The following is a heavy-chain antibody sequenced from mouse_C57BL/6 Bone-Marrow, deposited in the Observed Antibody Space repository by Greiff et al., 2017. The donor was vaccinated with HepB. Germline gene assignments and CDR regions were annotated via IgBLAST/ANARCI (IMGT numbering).Heavy chain of an antibody. V-gene: IGHV1-55*01. D-gene: IGHD2-3*01. CDR3: ARDGYWYYFDY. CDR1: GYTFTSYW. Sequence: QVQLKESGAELVKPGASVKMSCKASGYTFTSYWITWVKQRPGQGLEWIGDIYPGSGSTNYNEKFKSKATLTVDTSSSTAYMQLSSLTSEDSAVYYCARDGYWYYFDYWGQGTTLTVSS. J-gene: IGHJ2*01. CDR2: IYPGSGST.